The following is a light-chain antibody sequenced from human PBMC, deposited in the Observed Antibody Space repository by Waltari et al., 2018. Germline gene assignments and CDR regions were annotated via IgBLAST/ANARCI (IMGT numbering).Light chain of an antibody. Sequence: EIVLTQSPDILSLSPGETATLSCRASQSVSNYLAWYQQKLGQAPRLLIYDASTRAPGIPARFSGSGSRTDFTLTISGLEPEDFAVYFCQQRFNWPPLTFGGGTKVEIK. CDR3: QQRFNWPPLT. CDR1: QSVSNY. CDR2: DAS. J-gene: IGKJ4*01. V-gene: IGKV3-11*01.